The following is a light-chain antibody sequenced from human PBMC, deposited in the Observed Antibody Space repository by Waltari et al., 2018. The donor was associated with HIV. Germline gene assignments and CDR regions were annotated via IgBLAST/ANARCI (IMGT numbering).Light chain of an antibody. CDR3: QQYGSSQT. V-gene: IGKV3-20*01. CDR2: GAS. J-gene: IGKJ1*01. CDR1: QSVRSRS. Sequence: IVLTQSPGTLSLSPGERATLSCRASQSVRSRSLAWYQQKPGQAPRLLIYGASTRATGIPDRFIGSVSGTDFTLTISRLEPEDFAVYYCQQYGSSQTFGQGTKVEIK.